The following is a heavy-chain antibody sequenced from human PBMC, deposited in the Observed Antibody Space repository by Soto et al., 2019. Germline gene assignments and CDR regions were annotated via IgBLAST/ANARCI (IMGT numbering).Heavy chain of an antibody. CDR1: GYPFRDRN. CDR2: INPNSGET. J-gene: IGHJ1*01. Sequence: AFNVSCNASGYPFRDRNIHWVRHAPGPGLEWMGWINPNSGETIYAQKFQGRVTMTEDTSTDTAYMELSSLRSEDTAVYYCVSYKVRGSGWYNEYCQHWGQGTLVTGSA. CDR3: VSYKVRGSGWYNEYCQH. V-gene: IGHV1-2*02. D-gene: IGHD6-19*01.